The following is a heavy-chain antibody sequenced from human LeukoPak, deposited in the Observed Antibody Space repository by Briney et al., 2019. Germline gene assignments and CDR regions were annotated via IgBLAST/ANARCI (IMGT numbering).Heavy chain of an antibody. CDR1: GFTFSNYA. Sequence: PGGSLRLSCAASGFTFSNYAMVWVRQAPGKGLDWVSAMTSDGRTFYADSVRGRVTISRDNSKNTLYLQMNSLGAEDTAEYSCANVGVAAASPPFYLDVWGKGTTVTVSS. D-gene: IGHD2-2*01. V-gene: IGHV3-23*01. CDR2: MTSDGRT. J-gene: IGHJ6*03. CDR3: ANVGVAAASPPFYLDV.